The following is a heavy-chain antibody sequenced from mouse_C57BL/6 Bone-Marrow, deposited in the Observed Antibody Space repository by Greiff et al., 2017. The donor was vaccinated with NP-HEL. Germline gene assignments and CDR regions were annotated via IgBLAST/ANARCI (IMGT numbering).Heavy chain of an antibody. D-gene: IGHD2-2*01. CDR1: GYTFTSYW. Sequence: VKLQQPGAELVRPGTSVKLSCKASGYTFTSYWMHWVKQRPGQGLEWIGVIDPSDSYTNYNQKFKGKATLTVDTSSSTAYMQLSSLTSEDSAVYYCARERGYGGFAYWGQGTLVTVSA. CDR3: ARERGYGGFAY. J-gene: IGHJ3*01. CDR2: IDPSDSYT. V-gene: IGHV1-59*01.